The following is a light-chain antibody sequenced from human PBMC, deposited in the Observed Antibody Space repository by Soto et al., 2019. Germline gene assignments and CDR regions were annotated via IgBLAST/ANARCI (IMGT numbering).Light chain of an antibody. CDR2: GAS. V-gene: IGKV3-20*01. Sequence: EIVLTQSPGTLSLSPGERGTLSCRASQSVSSSFLAWYQQKPGQTPRLLIYGASTRTTGIPDRFSGSGSGTDFTLTISRLEPEDFAMYYCQQYGSSPITFGQGTRLEIK. CDR1: QSVSSSF. J-gene: IGKJ5*01. CDR3: QQYGSSPIT.